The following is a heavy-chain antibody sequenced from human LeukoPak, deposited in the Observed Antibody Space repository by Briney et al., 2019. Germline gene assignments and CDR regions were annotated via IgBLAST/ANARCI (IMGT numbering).Heavy chain of an antibody. CDR1: GFTFSDYY. Sequence: GGSLRLSCAASGFTFSDYYMSWIRQAPGKGLEWVSYISSSSSYTNYADSVKGRFTISRDNAKNSLYLQMNSLRAEDTAVYYCVREVKAVPGDESFDYGGQGTLVTVSS. J-gene: IGHJ4*02. V-gene: IGHV3-11*05. CDR3: VREVKAVPGDESFDY. CDR2: ISSSSSYT. D-gene: IGHD6-19*01.